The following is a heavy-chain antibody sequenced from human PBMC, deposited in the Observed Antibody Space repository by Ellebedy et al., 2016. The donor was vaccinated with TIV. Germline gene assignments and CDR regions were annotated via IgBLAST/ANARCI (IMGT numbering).Heavy chain of an antibody. D-gene: IGHD1-20*01. CDR1: GFTFSAYG. CDR2: IWYDGSEN. V-gene: IGHV3-33*01. Sequence: GGSLRLSXAASGFTFSAYGMHWVRQAPGKGLEWVAIIWYDGSENYYADSVKGRFTISRDNSKNTLYLKMNNLRAEDTAVYYCARDGVTGTSRDYYYYMDVWGKGTTVTVSS. CDR3: ARDGVTGTSRDYYYYMDV. J-gene: IGHJ6*03.